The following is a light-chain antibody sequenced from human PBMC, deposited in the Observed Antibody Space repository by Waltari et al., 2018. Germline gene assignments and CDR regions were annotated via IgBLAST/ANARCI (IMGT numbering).Light chain of an antibody. V-gene: IGKV4-1*01. Sequence: DIVMTQSPDSLAVSLGERATLNCKSSQYVLYSSNNKNYLAWYQQKPGQPPKLLIYWASARESGVPDRFSGSGSGTDFTLTISSLQAEDVAVYYCQQYYSTPRTFGQGTKVEIK. CDR3: QQYYSTPRT. J-gene: IGKJ1*01. CDR2: WAS. CDR1: QYVLYSSNNKNY.